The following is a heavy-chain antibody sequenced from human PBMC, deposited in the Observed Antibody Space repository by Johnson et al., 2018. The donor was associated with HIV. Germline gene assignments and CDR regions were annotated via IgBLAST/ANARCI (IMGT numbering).Heavy chain of an antibody. CDR2: IGTAGDT. V-gene: IGHV3-13*01. Sequence: MQLVESGGGLVQPGGSLRLSCAASGFTFSSYDMHWVRQATGKGLEWVSAIGTAGDTYYPGSVKGRFTISRENAKNTLYLQMNSLRAEDTALYYCAKDRSSSWYGAAFDIWGQGTMVTVSA. D-gene: IGHD6-13*01. CDR3: AKDRSSSWYGAAFDI. CDR1: GFTFSSYD. J-gene: IGHJ3*02.